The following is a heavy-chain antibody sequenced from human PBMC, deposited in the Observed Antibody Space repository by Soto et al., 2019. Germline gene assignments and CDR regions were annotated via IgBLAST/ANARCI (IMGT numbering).Heavy chain of an antibody. J-gene: IGHJ5*02. V-gene: IGHV3-23*01. CDR3: AKLSPTEGSVS. Sequence: EVQLLESGGDLAQPGGTLTLSCAASGFTFSSYPMTWVRQPPGKGLEWVSSITDTGIYTYYAESVKGRFTVSRDNSKSTLFLHMNSLRAEDTALYYCAKLSPTEGSVSWVQGTLVTVSS. CDR1: GFTFSSYP. CDR2: ITDTGIYT. D-gene: IGHD3-10*01.